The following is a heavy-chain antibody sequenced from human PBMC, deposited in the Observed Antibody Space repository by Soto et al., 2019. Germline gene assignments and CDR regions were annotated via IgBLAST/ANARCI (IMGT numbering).Heavy chain of an antibody. Sequence: PSETLSLTCTVSGGSVSSGSYYWSWIRQPPGKGLELILYIYYSGSTNYNPSLKSRVTIAVDTSKNQFSLKLSSVTAADTAVYYCARDIFEGYDSSGHYYGSWFDPWGQGTLVTVSS. CDR3: ARDIFEGYDSSGHYYGSWFDP. J-gene: IGHJ5*02. D-gene: IGHD3-22*01. CDR1: GGSVSSGSYY. CDR2: IYYSGST. V-gene: IGHV4-61*01.